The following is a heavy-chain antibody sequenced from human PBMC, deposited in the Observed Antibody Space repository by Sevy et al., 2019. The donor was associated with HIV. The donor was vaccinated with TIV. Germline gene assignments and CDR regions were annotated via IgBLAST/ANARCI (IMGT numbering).Heavy chain of an antibody. V-gene: IGHV3-9*01. CDR1: GFTFDDYA. D-gene: IGHD3-22*01. Sequence: SLKISCAASGFTFDDYAMHWVRQAPGKGLEWGSGISWNSGSIGYADSVKGRFTITRDNAKNSLYLQMNSLRAEDTALYYCAKDIHSTMRVGGAFDIWGQGTMVTVSS. CDR2: ISWNSGSI. J-gene: IGHJ3*02. CDR3: AKDIHSTMRVGGAFDI.